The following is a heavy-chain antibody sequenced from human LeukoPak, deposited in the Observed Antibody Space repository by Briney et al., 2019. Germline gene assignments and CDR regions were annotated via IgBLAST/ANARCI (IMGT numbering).Heavy chain of an antibody. Sequence: GGSLRLSCAASGFTFSDYYMSWIRQAPGKGLEWVSYISSSGSTIYYADSVKGRFTISRDNAKNSLYLQMSSLRAEDTAVYYCARGGLDDILTGYYVGYGMDVWGQGTTVTVSS. D-gene: IGHD3-9*01. J-gene: IGHJ6*02. CDR2: ISSSGSTI. V-gene: IGHV3-11*01. CDR3: ARGGLDDILTGYYVGYGMDV. CDR1: GFTFSDYY.